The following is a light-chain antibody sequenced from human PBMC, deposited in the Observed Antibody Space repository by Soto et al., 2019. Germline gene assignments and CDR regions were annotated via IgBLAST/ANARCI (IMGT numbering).Light chain of an antibody. CDR2: AAS. V-gene: IGKV1-5*01. J-gene: IGKJ1*01. CDR1: QSIGGF. CDR3: QQYNSFSRT. Sequence: DIQMTQSPSSVSVSVGDRVTITCRASQSIGGFLNWYQQKLGKAPKLLIYAASSLQSGVPSRFSGSGSGTEFTLTINSLQTDDFAIYYCQQYNSFSRTFGQGTKVDIK.